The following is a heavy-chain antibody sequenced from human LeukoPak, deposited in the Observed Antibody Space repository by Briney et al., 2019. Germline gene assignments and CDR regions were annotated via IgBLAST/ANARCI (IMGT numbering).Heavy chain of an antibody. J-gene: IGHJ4*02. D-gene: IGHD4-17*01. V-gene: IGHV4-59*08. CDR3: ARRNTADASIDF. CDR1: GGSIIGHW. CDR2: VFYSGSN. Sequence: SETLSLTCSVSGGSIIGHWWSWIRQPPGKGLEWIGDVFYSGSNNYNPSLKSRLTISLDTSKNQFSLNLRSVTATYTAMYYCARRNTADASIDFWGQGTLVTASS.